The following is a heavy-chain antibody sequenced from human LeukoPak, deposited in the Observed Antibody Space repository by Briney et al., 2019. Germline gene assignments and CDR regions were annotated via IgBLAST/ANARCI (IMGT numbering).Heavy chain of an antibody. Sequence: SETLSLTCTVSGDSISNYYWSWNRQPPGKGLEWIGYIYYSGSTKYNPSLKSRVSISVDTSKKQFSLKVNSVTAADTAVYYCASSSTGSYNDAFDIWGQGTMVTVSS. CDR3: ASSSTGSYNDAFDI. V-gene: IGHV4-59*01. CDR2: IYYSGST. J-gene: IGHJ3*02. CDR1: GDSISNYY. D-gene: IGHD1-26*01.